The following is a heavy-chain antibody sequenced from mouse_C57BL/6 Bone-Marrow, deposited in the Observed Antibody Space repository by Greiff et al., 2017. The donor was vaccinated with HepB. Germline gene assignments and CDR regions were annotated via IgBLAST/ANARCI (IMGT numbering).Heavy chain of an antibody. V-gene: IGHV1-69*01. Sequence: QVQLQQPGAELVMPGASVKLSCKASGYTFTSYWMHWVKQRPGQGLEWIGEIDPSDSYTNYNQKFKGKSTLTVDKSSSPAYMQLSSLTSEDSAVYYCARPITTVVAPYAMDYWGQGTSVTVSS. CDR1: GYTFTSYW. CDR3: ARPITTVVAPYAMDY. J-gene: IGHJ4*01. D-gene: IGHD1-1*01. CDR2: IDPSDSYT.